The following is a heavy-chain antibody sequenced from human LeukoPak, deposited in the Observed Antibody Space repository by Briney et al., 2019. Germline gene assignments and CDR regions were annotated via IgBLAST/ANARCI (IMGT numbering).Heavy chain of an antibody. Sequence: GGSLRLSCVTSGFTFSNALMSWVRQAPGKGLEYVGQIRSKSDGGAIHYAAPVRGRFIISRDDSRNTMYLQMNSLRAEDTAVYYCARDRRGVVTAIPAEYFQHWGQGTLVTVSS. J-gene: IGHJ1*01. CDR3: ARDRRGVVTAIPAEYFQH. CDR1: GFTFSNAL. V-gene: IGHV3-15*01. D-gene: IGHD2-21*02. CDR2: IRSKSDGGAI.